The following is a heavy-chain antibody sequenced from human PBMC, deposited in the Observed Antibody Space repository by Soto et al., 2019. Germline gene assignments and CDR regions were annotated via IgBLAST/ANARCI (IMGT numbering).Heavy chain of an antibody. J-gene: IGHJ4*02. V-gene: IGHV1-18*01. CDR2: ISGYNGDT. Sequence: QVLVVQSGAELKKPGASVEVTCKVSGYTFASYGISWVRQAPGQGLKWMGWISGYNGDTRYAQQFQGRVTMTTDTSTNTAYLELRSLRSDDTAVYYCARDQAVFPSPFDYWGQGTLVTVSS. CDR1: GYTFASYG. CDR3: ARDQAVFPSPFDY.